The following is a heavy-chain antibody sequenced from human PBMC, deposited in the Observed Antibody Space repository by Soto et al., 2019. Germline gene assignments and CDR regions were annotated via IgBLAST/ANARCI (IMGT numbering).Heavy chain of an antibody. D-gene: IGHD2-2*02. Sequence: GGSLRLSCAASGFTFSSYAMHWVRQAPGKGLEWVAVISYDGSNKYYADSVKGRFTISRDNSKNTLYLQMNSLRAEDTAVYYFARDRYCSSTSCYSAFDIWGQGTMVTVS. J-gene: IGHJ3*02. CDR1: GFTFSSYA. CDR2: ISYDGSNK. CDR3: ARDRYCSSTSCYSAFDI. V-gene: IGHV3-30*04.